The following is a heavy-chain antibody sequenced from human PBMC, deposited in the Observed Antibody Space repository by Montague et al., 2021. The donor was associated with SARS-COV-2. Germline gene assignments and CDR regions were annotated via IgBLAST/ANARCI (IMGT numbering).Heavy chain of an antibody. Sequence: SVKVSCKAPGYTFTNYDIKWVRQPTGQGLEWMGWMNPKSGGSGYAQRFEGRVTMTRNTSITTAYLELSSLRSEDTAVYYCARGPYYYDSGIRKEAFDIWGQGTLVIVSS. CDR2: MNPKSGGS. CDR3: ARGPYYYDSGIRKEAFDI. V-gene: IGHV1-8*01. CDR1: GYTFTNYD. D-gene: IGHD3-10*01. J-gene: IGHJ3*02.